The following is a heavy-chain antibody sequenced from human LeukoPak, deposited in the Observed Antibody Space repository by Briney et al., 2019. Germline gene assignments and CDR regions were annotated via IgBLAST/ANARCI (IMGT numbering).Heavy chain of an antibody. V-gene: IGHV3-30*02. Sequence: GGSLRLSCEASGFSFSSYSMNWVRQAPGKGLEWVAFIRYDGSNKYYADSVKGRFTISRDNSKNTLSVQMNSLRAEDTAVYYCARAQVGYNWFDPWGQGTLVTVSS. J-gene: IGHJ5*02. D-gene: IGHD1-26*01. CDR3: ARAQVGYNWFDP. CDR2: IRYDGSNK. CDR1: GFSFSSYS.